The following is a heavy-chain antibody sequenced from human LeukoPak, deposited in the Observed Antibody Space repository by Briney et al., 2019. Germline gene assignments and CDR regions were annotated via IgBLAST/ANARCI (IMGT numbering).Heavy chain of an antibody. CDR3: AGNSGHSDGAFDY. V-gene: IGHV3-66*01. CDR2: IYNSGDT. CDR1: GFTVSNNY. Sequence: PGGSLRLSCAASGFTVSNNYLTWVRQAPGKGLEWVSIIYNSGDTYYVDSVKGRFTISRDNSKNTLCLLMNSLRLEDTAVYYCAGNSGHSDGAFDYWGQGTLVSVSS. D-gene: IGHD5-24*01. J-gene: IGHJ4*02.